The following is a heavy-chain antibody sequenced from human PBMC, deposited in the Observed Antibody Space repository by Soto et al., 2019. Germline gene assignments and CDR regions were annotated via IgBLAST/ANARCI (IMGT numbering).Heavy chain of an antibody. CDR3: AKKVNSGSGSQYFDY. D-gene: IGHD3-10*01. V-gene: IGHV3-23*01. J-gene: IGHJ4*02. CDR2: FRGSGDDGTT. Sequence: GGSVRLSXAAPGFTFSSYSMSWVRQAPGKGLEWVSGFRGSGDDGTTYYADSVKGRFTISRDNSKNMLFLQMNSLRAEDTAIYYCAKKVNSGSGSQYFDYWGQGTLVTVSS. CDR1: GFTFSSYS.